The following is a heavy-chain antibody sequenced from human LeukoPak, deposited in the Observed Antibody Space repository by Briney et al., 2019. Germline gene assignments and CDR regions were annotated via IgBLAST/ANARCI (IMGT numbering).Heavy chain of an antibody. CDR3: ARRGPAAIWDY. D-gene: IGHD2-2*01. CDR2: IYYSGST. V-gene: IGHV4-39*01. J-gene: IGHJ4*02. Sequence: SETLSLTCTVSGGSISSSSYYCGWIRQPPGKGLEWIGSIYYSGSTYYNPSLKSRVTISVDTSKNQFSLKLSSVTAADTAVYYCARRGPAAIWDYWGQGTLVTVSS. CDR1: GGSISSSSYY.